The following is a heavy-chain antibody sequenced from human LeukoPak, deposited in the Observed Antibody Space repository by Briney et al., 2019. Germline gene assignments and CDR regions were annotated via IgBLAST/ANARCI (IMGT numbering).Heavy chain of an antibody. CDR1: GFTFSSYS. Sequence: GGSLRLSCAASGFTFSSYSVNWVRQAPGKGLEWVSSISSSSSYIYYADSVKGRFTISRDNAKNSLYLQMNSLRAEDTAVYYCARERLRGYYYYYYYMDVWGKGTTVTISS. CDR3: ARERLRGYYYYYYYMDV. J-gene: IGHJ6*03. V-gene: IGHV3-21*01. CDR2: ISSSSSYI. D-gene: IGHD4-17*01.